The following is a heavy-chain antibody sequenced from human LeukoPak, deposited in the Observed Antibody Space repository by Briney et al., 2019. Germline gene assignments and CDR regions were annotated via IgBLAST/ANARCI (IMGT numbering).Heavy chain of an antibody. D-gene: IGHD3-10*01. CDR2: INHSGST. V-gene: IGHV4-34*01. CDR3: ARGGYGSGWDYMDV. J-gene: IGHJ6*03. Sequence: KPSETLSLTCAVYGGSFSGYYWNWIRQPPGKGLEWIGGINHSGSTNYNPSLKSRVTLSVDTSKNQFSLNLSPVTAADTAVYFCARGGYGSGWDYMDVWGKGTTVPVSS. CDR1: GGSFSGYY.